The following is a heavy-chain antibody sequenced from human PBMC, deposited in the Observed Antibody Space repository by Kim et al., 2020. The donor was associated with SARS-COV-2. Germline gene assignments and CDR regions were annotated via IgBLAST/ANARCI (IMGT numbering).Heavy chain of an antibody. J-gene: IGHJ6*02. Sequence: ASVKVSCKASGYTFTSYAMNWVRQAPGQGLEWMGWINTNTGNPTYAQGFTGRFVFSLDTSVSTAYLQISSLKAEDTAVYYCARVEVVPAAKHVDIVATSYGMDVWGQGTTVTVSS. D-gene: IGHD5-12*01. CDR1: GYTFTSYA. CDR2: INTNTGNP. CDR3: ARVEVVPAAKHVDIVATSYGMDV. V-gene: IGHV7-4-1*02.